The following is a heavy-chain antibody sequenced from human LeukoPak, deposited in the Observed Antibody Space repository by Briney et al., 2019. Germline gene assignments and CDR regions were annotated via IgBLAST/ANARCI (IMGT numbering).Heavy chain of an antibody. CDR3: ARDKGGYYDSRDQYYFDY. J-gene: IGHJ4*02. V-gene: IGHV4-39*07. CDR1: GGSISSSSYY. CDR2: IYYSGST. Sequence: PSETLSLTCTVSGGSISSSSYYWGWIRQPPGKGLEWIGSIYYSGSTYYNPSLKSRVTISVDTSKNQFSLKLSSVTAADTAVYYCARDKGGYYDSRDQYYFDYWGQGTLVTVSS. D-gene: IGHD3-22*01.